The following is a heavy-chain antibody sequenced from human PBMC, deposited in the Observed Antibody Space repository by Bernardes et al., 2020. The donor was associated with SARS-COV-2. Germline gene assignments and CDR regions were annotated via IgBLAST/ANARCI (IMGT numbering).Heavy chain of an antibody. CDR1: GFTFSNFL. CDR3: AKDMWLPDCGTDCHDGFDV. Sequence: GGSLRLSRAASGFTFSNFLFSCFRQAPGKGLEWVSVIKSYSHRTDYADSVKGRFTISRDDSKNTLYLQMSSLRAEDTAVYYCAKDMWLPDCGTDCHDGFDVWGHGTTVIISS. D-gene: IGHD2-21*02. CDR2: IKSYSHRT. J-gene: IGHJ3*01. V-gene: IGHV3-23*01.